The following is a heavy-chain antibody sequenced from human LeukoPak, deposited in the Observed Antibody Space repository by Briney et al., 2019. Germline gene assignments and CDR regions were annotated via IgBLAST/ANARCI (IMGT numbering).Heavy chain of an antibody. CDR1: GFTFSSYG. Sequence: GGSLRLSCAASGFTFSSYGMHWVRRAPGKELEWVAVIWYDGSNKYYADSVKGRFTISRDNSKNTLYLQMNSLRAEDTAVYYCARGFAAPAAMYFDYWGQGTLVTVSS. J-gene: IGHJ4*02. CDR2: IWYDGSNK. V-gene: IGHV3-33*01. D-gene: IGHD2-2*01. CDR3: ARGFAAPAAMYFDY.